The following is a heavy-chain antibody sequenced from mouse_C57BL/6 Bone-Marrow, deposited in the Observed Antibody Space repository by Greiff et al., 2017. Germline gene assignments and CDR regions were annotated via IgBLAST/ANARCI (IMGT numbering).Heavy chain of an antibody. J-gene: IGHJ1*03. V-gene: IGHV1-50*01. D-gene: IGHD2-3*01. Sequence: VQLQQPGAELVKPGASVKLSCKASGYTFTSYWMQWVKQRPGQGLEWIGEIDPSDSSTNYNQKFKGKATLTVDTSSSTAYMRLSSLTSEDSAGYYCARWLLLWYFDVWGTGTTVTVSS. CDR3: ARWLLLWYFDV. CDR2: IDPSDSST. CDR1: GYTFTSYW.